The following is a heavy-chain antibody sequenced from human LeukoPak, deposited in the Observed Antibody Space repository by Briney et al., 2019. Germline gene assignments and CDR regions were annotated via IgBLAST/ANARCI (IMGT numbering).Heavy chain of an antibody. V-gene: IGHV4-59*08. CDR3: ARHTYARPFDF. J-gene: IGHJ4*02. D-gene: IGHD6-6*01. CDR2: VYYSGDT. Sequence: SETLSLTCTVSGGSISGPYWSWIRQPPGKGLEWIAYVYYSGDTNYNPSLKSRAAISLDTSKNQFSLTVTSVTAADTAIYYCARHTYARPFDFWGQGTLVTVFS. CDR1: GGSISGPY.